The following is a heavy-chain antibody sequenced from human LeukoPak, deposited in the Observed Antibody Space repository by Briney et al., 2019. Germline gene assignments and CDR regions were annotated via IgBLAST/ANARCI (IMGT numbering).Heavy chain of an antibody. CDR2: INQDGTKK. Sequence: GGSLRLSCAASGITFSTPWMGWVRQAPGKGLEWVANINQDGTKKLYVDSVKGRFTISRDNARNSLVLQMSSLRAEDTALYYCARHGSYCFDSWGQGTLVTVSS. J-gene: IGHJ4*02. V-gene: IGHV3-7*05. CDR1: GITFSTPW. CDR3: ARHGSYCFDS. D-gene: IGHD3-10*01.